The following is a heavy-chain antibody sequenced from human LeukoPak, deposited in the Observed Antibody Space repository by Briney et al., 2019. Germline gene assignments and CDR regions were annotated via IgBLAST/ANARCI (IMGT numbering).Heavy chain of an antibody. J-gene: IGHJ4*02. CDR2: INSDGRST. Sequence: GGSLRLSCAASGFTFSSYWMHWVRQAPGKGLVWVSRINSDGRSTSYADSVKGRFTISRDNAKNSLYLLMDSLRPEDTAFYYCTKRKNSDYPFDYWGQGTLVTVSS. CDR3: TKRKNSDYPFDY. CDR1: GFTFSSYW. D-gene: IGHD4-11*01. V-gene: IGHV3-74*01.